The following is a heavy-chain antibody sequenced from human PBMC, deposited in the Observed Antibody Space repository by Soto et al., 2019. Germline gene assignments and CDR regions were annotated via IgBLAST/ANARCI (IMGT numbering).Heavy chain of an antibody. J-gene: IGHJ2*01. CDR3: TRPFAYQMPSFWYFDL. CDR1: GFSFGSYV. Sequence: EEQVLESGGGLVQPGGSLRLSCAASGFSFGSYVMTWVRQAPGKGLEWVSGISASGRSTYYADSVKGRFTVSRDNSKNTLSLDMNNLRVEDTAVYFGTRPFAYQMPSFWYFDLWCRGTLVTVSP. D-gene: IGHD2-2*01. V-gene: IGHV3-23*01. CDR2: ISASGRST.